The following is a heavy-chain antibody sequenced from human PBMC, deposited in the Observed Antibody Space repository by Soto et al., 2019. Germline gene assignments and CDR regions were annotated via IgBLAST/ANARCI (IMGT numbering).Heavy chain of an antibody. J-gene: IGHJ4*02. CDR2: ISSSSSYI. CDR1: GFTFSSYS. CDR3: ASSSSSWDFDY. Sequence: EVQLVESGGGLVKPGGSLRLSCAASGFTFSSYSMNWVRQAPGKGLEWVSSISSSSSYIYYADSVKGRFTISRDNAKNSLYLQMNSLRAEDTAVYYCASSSSSWDFDYWGQGTLVTVSS. D-gene: IGHD6-13*01. V-gene: IGHV3-21*01.